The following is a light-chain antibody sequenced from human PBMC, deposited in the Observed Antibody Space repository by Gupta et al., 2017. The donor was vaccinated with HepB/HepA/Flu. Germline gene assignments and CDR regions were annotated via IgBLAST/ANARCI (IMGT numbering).Light chain of an antibody. CDR1: ETIDTD. J-gene: IGKJ1*01. CDR3: RQKKMPLT. CDR2: NAV. Sequence: DVQLTESPSSLSASVGDSVTIACRASETIDTDLNWYQQKPGKAPRLLIYNAVTLKSGVPSRFSGDGSGTYFTLTIHNAQPVDFSICYCRQKKMPLTFGRGTKVEI. V-gene: IGKV1-39*01.